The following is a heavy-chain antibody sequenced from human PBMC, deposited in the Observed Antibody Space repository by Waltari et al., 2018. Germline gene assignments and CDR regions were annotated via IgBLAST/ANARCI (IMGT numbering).Heavy chain of an antibody. J-gene: IGHJ6*02. Sequence: QVQLVGSGGGLVKPGGSLTLSCTASDFTFKDFYMSWIRRAPGKGLEWLSYISVSGSIIHYADSVKGRFTISRDNAKNSLYLQMNTLRAEDTAVYYCARTQVRPSYGYDYYYYGMDVWGQGTTVTVSS. CDR1: DFTFKDFY. V-gene: IGHV3-11*04. CDR3: ARTQVRPSYGYDYYYYGMDV. D-gene: IGHD5-18*01. CDR2: ISVSGSII.